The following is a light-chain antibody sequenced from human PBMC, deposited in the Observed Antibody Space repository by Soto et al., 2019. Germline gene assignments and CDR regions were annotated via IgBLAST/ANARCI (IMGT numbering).Light chain of an antibody. J-gene: IGKJ1*01. CDR1: RSVSNY. Sequence: DIQMTQSPSTLSGSVGDRVTITCRASRSVSNYLSWYQQKPGQDPKLLIYVVSNLASGVPSRCSGSGAGTDFTLTISSLQPEDFATYVCQQRYSRPRAFGQGTKVEIK. CDR2: VVS. V-gene: IGKV1-39*01. CDR3: QQRYSRPRA.